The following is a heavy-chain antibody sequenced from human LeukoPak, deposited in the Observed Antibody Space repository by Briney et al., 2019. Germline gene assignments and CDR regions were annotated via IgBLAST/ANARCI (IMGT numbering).Heavy chain of an antibody. J-gene: IGHJ6*02. CDR2: IIPILGIA. Sequence: GASVKVSCKASGGTFSSYAITWVRQAPGQGLEWMGRIIPILGIANFAQKLQGRVTMTTDTSTSTAYMELRSLRSDDTAVYYCARSGWELPHYYYYYGMDVWGQGTTVTVSS. CDR3: ARSGWELPHYYYYYGMDV. D-gene: IGHD1-26*01. CDR1: GGTFSSYA. V-gene: IGHV1-69*04.